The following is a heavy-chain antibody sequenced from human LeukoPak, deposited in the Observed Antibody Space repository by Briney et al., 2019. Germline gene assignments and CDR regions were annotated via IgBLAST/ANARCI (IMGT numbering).Heavy chain of an antibody. CDR2: ISYDGSNK. CDR3: AREGPAYCGGDCPLDY. Sequence: GGSLRLSCAASGFTFSSYGMHWVRQAPGKGLEWVAVISYDGSNKYYADSVKGRFTISRDNSKNTLYLQMNSLRAEDTAVYYCAREGPAYCGGDCPLDYWGQGTLVTVSS. V-gene: IGHV3-30*03. D-gene: IGHD2-21*02. J-gene: IGHJ4*02. CDR1: GFTFSSYG.